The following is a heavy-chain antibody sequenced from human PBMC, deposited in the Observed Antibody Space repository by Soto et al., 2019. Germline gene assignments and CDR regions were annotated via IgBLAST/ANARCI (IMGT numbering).Heavy chain of an antibody. J-gene: IGHJ4*02. CDR1: GFTFSSSR. V-gene: IGHV3-74*01. CDR2: IKGDGSDT. CDR3: STLGGPHLESRAY. Sequence: EVRLLESGGGVVQPWGSLRLSCAASGFTFSSSRMHWVRQVPGKGLVWVSHIKGDGSDTSYAESVKGRFTVSRDNAKDTLYLQMSNLRAEDTALYYCSTLGGPHLESRAYWGQGTLVTVFS. D-gene: IGHD6-6*01.